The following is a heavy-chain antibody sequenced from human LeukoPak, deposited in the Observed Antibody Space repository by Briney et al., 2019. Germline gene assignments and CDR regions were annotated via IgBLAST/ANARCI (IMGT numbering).Heavy chain of an antibody. CDR3: ARHIGYSSSWTPFDY. Sequence: SETLSLTCTVSGGSISSYYWSWIRQPPGKGLEWIGEINHSGSTNYNPSLKSRVTISVDTSKNQFSLKLSSVTAADTAVYYCARHIGYSSSWTPFDYWGQGTLVTVSS. D-gene: IGHD6-13*01. V-gene: IGHV4-34*01. CDR1: GGSISSYY. CDR2: INHSGST. J-gene: IGHJ4*02.